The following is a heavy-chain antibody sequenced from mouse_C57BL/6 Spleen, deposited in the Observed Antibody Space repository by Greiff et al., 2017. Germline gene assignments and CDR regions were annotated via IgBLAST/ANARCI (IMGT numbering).Heavy chain of an antibody. V-gene: IGHV1-15*01. CDR1: GYTFTDYE. D-gene: IGHD4-1*01. CDR3: TRRGLGLAY. J-gene: IGHJ3*01. CDR2: IDPETGGT. Sequence: QVHVKQSGAELVRPGASVTLSCKASGYTFTDYEMHWVKQTPVHGLEWIGAIDPETGGTAYNQKFKGKAILTADKSSSTAYMELRSLTSEDSAVYYCTRRGLGLAYWGQGTLVTVSA.